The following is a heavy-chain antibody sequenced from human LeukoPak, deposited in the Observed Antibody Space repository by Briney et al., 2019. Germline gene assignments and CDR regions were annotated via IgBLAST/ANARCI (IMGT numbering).Heavy chain of an antibody. J-gene: IGHJ5*02. D-gene: IGHD5-18*01. CDR3: ARVKEGIQLWFHP. V-gene: IGHV4-38-2*02. CDR2: IYHSGST. Sequence: KSSETLSLTCTVSGYSISSGYYWGWIRQPPGKGLEWIGSIYHSGSTYYNPSLKSRVTISVDTSKNQFSPKLSSVTAADTAVYYCARVKEGIQLWFHPWGQGTLVTVSS. CDR1: GYSISSGYY.